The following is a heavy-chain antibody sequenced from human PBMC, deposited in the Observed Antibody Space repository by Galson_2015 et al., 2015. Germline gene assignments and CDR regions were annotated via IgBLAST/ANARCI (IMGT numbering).Heavy chain of an antibody. CDR1: GFTFDDYA. V-gene: IGHV3-9*01. CDR3: AKGAPSTWYYYYYMDV. J-gene: IGHJ6*03. Sequence: SLRLSCAASGFTFDDYAMHWVRQAPGKGLEWVSGISWNSGSIGYADSVKGRFTISRDNAKNSLYLQMNSLRAEDTALYYCAKGAPSTWYYYYYMDVWGKGTTVTVSS. CDR2: ISWNSGSI.